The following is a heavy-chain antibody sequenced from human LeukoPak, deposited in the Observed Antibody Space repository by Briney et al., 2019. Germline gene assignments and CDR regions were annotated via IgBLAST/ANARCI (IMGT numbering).Heavy chain of an antibody. J-gene: IGHJ6*03. CDR3: ARGHDLYGSGSYRTNYMDV. Sequence: SETLSLTCAVYGGSISGYYWSWIRQPPGKGLEWTGEINHSGSTNYNPSLKSRVTISVDTSKNQFSLKLSSVTAADTAVYYCARGHDLYGSGSYRTNYMDVGGKGTTVTVPS. D-gene: IGHD3-10*01. CDR2: INHSGST. V-gene: IGHV4-34*01. CDR1: GGSISGYY.